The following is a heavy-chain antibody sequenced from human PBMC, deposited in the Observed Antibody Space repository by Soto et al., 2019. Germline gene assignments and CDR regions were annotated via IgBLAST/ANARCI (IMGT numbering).Heavy chain of an antibody. D-gene: IGHD6-6*01. J-gene: IGHJ4*02. CDR1: GFTFSDHW. CDR2: ISGSGGST. CDR3: AKDSSSSSGRLYY. V-gene: IGHV3-23*04. Sequence: EVQLVESGGGLVQPGGSLRLSCAASGFTFSDHWMNWVRQAPGKGLEWVSAISGSGGSTYYADSVKGRFTISRDNSKNTLYLQMNSLRAEDTAVYYCAKDSSSSSGRLYYWGQGTLVTVSS.